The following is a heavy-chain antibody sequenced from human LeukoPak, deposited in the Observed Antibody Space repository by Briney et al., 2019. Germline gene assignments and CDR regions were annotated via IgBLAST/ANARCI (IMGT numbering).Heavy chain of an antibody. V-gene: IGHV3-7*04. D-gene: IGHD1-1*01. CDR1: RFTFSNYW. Sequence: GGSLRLSCAASRFTFSNYWMSWVRQAPGKGLEWVANIKQDGSEKNYVGSVKGRFTISRDNAKNSLYLQMNSMRVEDTAVYYCAREERESGGWDVWGQGTTVTVSS. J-gene: IGHJ6*02. CDR3: AREERESGGWDV. CDR2: IKQDGSEK.